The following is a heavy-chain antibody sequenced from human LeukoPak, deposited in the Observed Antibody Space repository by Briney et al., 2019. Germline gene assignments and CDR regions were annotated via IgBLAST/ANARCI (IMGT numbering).Heavy chain of an antibody. Sequence: SVKVSCKASGGSFSSYVITWVRQAPGQGLEWMGRIIPVLGVSNFAQKFQGRVTITADKSTNTAHMELSRLESGDTAVYYCTREGVYAPDPSSYHRDASDIWGQGTVVIVSS. CDR2: IIPVLGVS. CDR3: TREGVYAPDPSSYHRDASDI. J-gene: IGHJ3*02. D-gene: IGHD3-16*02. CDR1: GGSFSSYV. V-gene: IGHV1-69*04.